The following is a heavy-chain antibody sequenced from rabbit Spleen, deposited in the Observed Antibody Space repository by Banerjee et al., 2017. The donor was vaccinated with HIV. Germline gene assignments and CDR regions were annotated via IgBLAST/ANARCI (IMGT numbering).Heavy chain of an antibody. V-gene: IGHV1S45*01. Sequence: QEQLVESGGGLVRPEGSLKLSCTASGFSFSNKAVMCWVRQAPGKGLQWIACIDAGSDGTYYASWAKGRFTISKTSSTVDLKMTSLTAADTATYFCARDMTNGRIYWGALNLWGQGTLVTVS. J-gene: IGHJ4*01. D-gene: IGHD8-1*01. CDR1: GFSFSNKAV. CDR2: IDAGSDGT. CDR3: ARDMTNGRIYWGALNL.